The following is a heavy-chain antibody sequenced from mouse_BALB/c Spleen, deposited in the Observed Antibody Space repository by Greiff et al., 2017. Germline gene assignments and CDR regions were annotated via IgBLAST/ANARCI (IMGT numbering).Heavy chain of an antibody. J-gene: IGHJ4*01. Sequence: VQLQQSGPELVKPGASVKISCKASGYSFTGYYMHWVKQSHVKSLEWIGRINPYNGATSYNQKFKGKAKLTAVTSTSTAYMELSSLTNEDSAVYYCTVYYEEFFYYAMDYWGQGTSVTVSS. D-gene: IGHD1-1*01. CDR1: GYSFTGYY. CDR3: TVYYEEFFYYAMDY. CDR2: INPYNGAT. V-gene: IGHV1S30*01.